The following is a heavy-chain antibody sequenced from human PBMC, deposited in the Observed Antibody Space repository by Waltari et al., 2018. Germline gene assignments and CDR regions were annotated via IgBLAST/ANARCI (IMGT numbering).Heavy chain of an antibody. Sequence: QVQLVESGGGVVQPGRSLRLCCAASEFTFSSYAMPWVRQAPGKGLEWVAVISYNERNRYYVDSVKGRFTISRDNSNKMLYLQMNSLRVEDTAVYYCARDYCDRTNCHGMDVWGQGTTVTVSS. J-gene: IGHJ6*02. CDR2: ISYNERNR. CDR3: ARDYCDRTNCHGMDV. V-gene: IGHV3-30*04. CDR1: EFTFSSYA. D-gene: IGHD3-22*01.